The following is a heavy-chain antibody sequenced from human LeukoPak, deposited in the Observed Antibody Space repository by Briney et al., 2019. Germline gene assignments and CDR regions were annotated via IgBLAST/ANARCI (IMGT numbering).Heavy chain of an antibody. V-gene: IGHV3-48*04. CDR2: ISSSSSTI. Sequence: GGSLRLSCAASGFTFSSYAMSWVRQAPGKGLEWVSSISSSSSTIYYADSVKGRFTISRDNGKNSLYLQMNSLRVEDTAVYYCARDVGGGDFDYWGQGTLVTVSS. CDR3: ARDVGGGDFDY. CDR1: GFTFSSYA. D-gene: IGHD3-16*01. J-gene: IGHJ4*02.